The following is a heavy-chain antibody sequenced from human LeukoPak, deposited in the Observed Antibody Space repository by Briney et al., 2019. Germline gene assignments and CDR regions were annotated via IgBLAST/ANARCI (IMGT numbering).Heavy chain of an antibody. V-gene: IGHV3-11*04. CDR3: AREEIYCTSSRCSALDAFDI. CDR1: GFTFSDHY. Sequence: GGSLRLSCAASGFTFSDHYMSWIRQAPGKGLEWVTLMSSSGSTIDYADSVKGRFTISRDNTKKSLYLQMNSLRVEDTAVYYCAREEIYCTSSRCSALDAFDIWGQGTMVTVSS. CDR2: MSSSGSTI. J-gene: IGHJ3*02. D-gene: IGHD2-2*01.